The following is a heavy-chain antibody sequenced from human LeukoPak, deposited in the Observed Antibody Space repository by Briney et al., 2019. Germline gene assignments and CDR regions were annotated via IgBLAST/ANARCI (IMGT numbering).Heavy chain of an antibody. CDR2: IRSKTYGGTT. J-gene: IGHJ4*02. D-gene: IGHD6-19*01. CDR1: GFSFGDYT. V-gene: IGHV3-49*04. Sequence: HPGRSLGLSCTASGFSFGDYTMSWVRQAPGRGLEWVGFIRSKTYGGTTEYAASVKGRFIISRGDSKSIAYLQMNNLKIEDTAVYYCSKDVIGSGWYYFDYWGQGTLVTVSS. CDR3: SKDVIGSGWYYFDY.